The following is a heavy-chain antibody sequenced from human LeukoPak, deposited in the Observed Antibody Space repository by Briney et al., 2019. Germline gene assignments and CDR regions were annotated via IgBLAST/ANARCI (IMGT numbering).Heavy chain of an antibody. CDR1: GGSISGGSYY. D-gene: IGHD3-10*01. V-gene: IGHV4-61*02. J-gene: IGHJ6*02. Sequence: SQTLSLTCTVSGGSISGGSYYWSWIRQPAGKGLEWIGRIYTRGSTNYNPSLKSRVTISVDTSKNQFSLKLSSVTAADTAVYYCARVPLTDGSGSYYKRDIYYYYGMDVWGQGTTVTVSS. CDR3: ARVPLTDGSGSYYKRDIYYYYGMDV. CDR2: IYTRGST.